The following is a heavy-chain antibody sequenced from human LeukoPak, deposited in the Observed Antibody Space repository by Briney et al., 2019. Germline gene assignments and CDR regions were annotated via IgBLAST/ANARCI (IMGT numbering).Heavy chain of an antibody. J-gene: IGHJ5*02. CDR2: ISGSGGST. D-gene: IGHD2-15*01. V-gene: IGHV3-23*01. CDR1: GFTFSSYA. CDR3: AKHKGDIVVVVAATLTAWFDP. Sequence: GGSLRLSCAASGFTFSSYAMGWVRQAPGKGLEWVSAISGSGGSTYYADSVKGRFTISRDNSKNTLYLQMNSLRAEDTAVYYCAKHKGDIVVVVAATLTAWFDPWGQGTLATVSS.